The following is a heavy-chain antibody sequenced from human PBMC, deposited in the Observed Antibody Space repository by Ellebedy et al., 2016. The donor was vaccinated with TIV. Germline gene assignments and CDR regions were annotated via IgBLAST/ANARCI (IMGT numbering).Heavy chain of an antibody. V-gene: IGHV4-34*01. CDR2: INHSGST. J-gene: IGHJ5*02. CDR1: GGSFSGYY. CDR3: ARGRRWFDP. Sequence: MPSETLSLTCAVYGGSFSGYYWSWIRQSPGKGLEWIGDINHSGSTNYNPSLKSRVTISVDTSKNQFSLKLRSVTAADTAAFYCARGRRWFDPWGQGTLVTVSS.